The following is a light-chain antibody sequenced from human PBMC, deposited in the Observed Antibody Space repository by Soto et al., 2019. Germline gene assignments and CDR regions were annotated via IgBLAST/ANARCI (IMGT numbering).Light chain of an antibody. V-gene: IGKV1-39*01. CDR2: AAS. J-gene: IGKJ5*01. Sequence: DIQMTQSPSSLSASVGDRVTITCRASQSISSYLNWYQQKPGKAPKLLIYAASSLQSGVPSRFSGSGSGTDFTLTISSLQPEDFATYYCQQVNSFPSTFGQGTRLENK. CDR1: QSISSY. CDR3: QQVNSFPST.